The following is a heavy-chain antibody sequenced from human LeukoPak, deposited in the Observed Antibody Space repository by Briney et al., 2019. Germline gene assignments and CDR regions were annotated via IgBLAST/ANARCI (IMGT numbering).Heavy chain of an antibody. CDR2: ISGSGGST. CDR1: GFTFSSYA. J-gene: IGHJ4*02. Sequence: PGGSLRLSCAASGFTFSSYAMSWVRQAPGKGLEWVSAISGSGGSTYYADSVKGRFTISRDNSKNTLFLQMNTLRAEDTAVYYCAKDPVGGYDYSRFDYWGQGTLVTVSS. CDR3: AKDPVGGYDYSRFDY. V-gene: IGHV3-23*01. D-gene: IGHD5-12*01.